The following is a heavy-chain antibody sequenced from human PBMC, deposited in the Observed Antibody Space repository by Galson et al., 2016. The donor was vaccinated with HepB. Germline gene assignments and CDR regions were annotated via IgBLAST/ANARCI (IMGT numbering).Heavy chain of an antibody. CDR2: ISESGDAT. CDR3: AKDALSGCYRVPCYWHFNL. V-gene: IGHV3-23*01. D-gene: IGHD6-19*01. CDR1: GFTFVDYA. J-gene: IGHJ2*01. Sequence: SLRLSCAASGFTFVDYAMNWVRQAPGEGLEWVAGISESGDATHYADSVKGRFSISRDNSKNTLHLQMNSLGVDDTAVYHCAKDALSGCYRVPCYWHFNLWGRGTLAAVSS.